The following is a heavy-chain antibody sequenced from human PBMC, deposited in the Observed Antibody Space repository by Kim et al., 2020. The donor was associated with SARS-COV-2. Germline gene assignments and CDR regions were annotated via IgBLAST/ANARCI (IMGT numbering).Heavy chain of an antibody. Sequence: GGSLRLSCAASGFTFSSYAMSWVRQAPEKGLEWVSAISGSGGSTYYADSVKGRFTISRDNSNNTLYLQMNSLRAEDTAVYYCARGGGGYVFDYWGQGTLVTVSS. CDR2: ISGSGGST. CDR3: ARGGGGYVFDY. V-gene: IGHV3-23*01. CDR1: GFTFSSYA. D-gene: IGHD3-16*01. J-gene: IGHJ4*02.